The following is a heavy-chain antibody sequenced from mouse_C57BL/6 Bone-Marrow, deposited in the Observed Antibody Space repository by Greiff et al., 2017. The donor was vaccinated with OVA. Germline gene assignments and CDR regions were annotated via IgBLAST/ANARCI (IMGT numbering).Heavy chain of an antibody. D-gene: IGHD1-1*01. CDR2: IYPRSGNT. Sequence: VKLMESGAELARPGASVKLSCKASGYTFTSYGISWVKQRTGQGLEWIGEIYPRSGNTYYNEKFKGKATLTADKSSSTAYMELRSLTSEDSAVYFCATSISGGYFDVWGTGTTVTVSS. V-gene: IGHV1-81*01. CDR3: ATSISGGYFDV. J-gene: IGHJ1*03. CDR1: GYTFTSYG.